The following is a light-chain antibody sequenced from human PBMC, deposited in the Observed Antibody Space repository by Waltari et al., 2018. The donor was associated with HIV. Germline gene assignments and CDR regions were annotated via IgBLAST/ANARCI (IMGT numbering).Light chain of an antibody. CDR1: QGINYY. V-gene: IGKV1-9*01. J-gene: IGKJ4*01. CDR2: AAS. Sequence: DIQLTQSPSFLSASVGDRATITCRTSQGINYYLAWYQQKPGKDPKLLIYAASTLQSGVPSRFSGSGSGTEFTLTISSLQPEDFATYYCQQLTSYPQITFGGGTKVEIK. CDR3: QQLTSYPQIT.